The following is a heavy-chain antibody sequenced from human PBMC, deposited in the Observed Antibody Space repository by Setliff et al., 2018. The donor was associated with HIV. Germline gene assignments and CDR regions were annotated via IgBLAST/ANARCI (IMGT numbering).Heavy chain of an antibody. CDR3: AGSILTGYYTFGADY. CDR1: GGTFTTYR. J-gene: IGHJ4*02. CDR2: ISAYNGNT. D-gene: IGHD3-9*01. V-gene: IGHV1-18*01. Sequence: ASVKVSCKASGGTFTTYRFTWVRQAPGQGLEWMGWISAYNGNTNQAQKFQGRVTITTDESTTTAYMELSSLRSEDTALYYCAGSILTGYYTFGADYWGQGTLVTVSS.